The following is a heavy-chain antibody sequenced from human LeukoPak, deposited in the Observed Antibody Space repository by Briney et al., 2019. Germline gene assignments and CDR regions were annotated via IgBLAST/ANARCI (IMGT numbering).Heavy chain of an antibody. J-gene: IGHJ4*02. CDR1: GGTFSSYA. CDR3: AREMSNYYDSSGYRCDY. Sequence: ASVKVSCKASGGTFSSYAIRWVRQAPGQGLEWMGRIIPILGIANYAQKFQGRVTITADKSTSTAYMELSSLRSEDTAVYYCAREMSNYYDSSGYRCDYWGQGTLVTVSS. V-gene: IGHV1-69*04. CDR2: IIPILGIA. D-gene: IGHD3-22*01.